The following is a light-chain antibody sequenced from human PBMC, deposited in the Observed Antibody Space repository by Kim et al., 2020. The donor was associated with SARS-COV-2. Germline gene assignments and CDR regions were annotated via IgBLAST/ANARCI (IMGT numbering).Light chain of an antibody. Sequence: APRKTPRVICWGDDVGDKSVHWYQQKAGRPPVLVITYDRDRPSGIPERCSGSNSENTAILTISRVEAGDEADYYCQVWDDSTDHYVFGTGTKVTVL. CDR3: QVWDDSTDHYV. CDR1: DVGDKS. CDR2: YDR. J-gene: IGLJ1*01. V-gene: IGLV3-21*04.